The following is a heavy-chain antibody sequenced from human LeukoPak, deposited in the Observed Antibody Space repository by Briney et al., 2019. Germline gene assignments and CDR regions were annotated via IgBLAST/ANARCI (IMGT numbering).Heavy chain of an antibody. V-gene: IGHV3-21*01. J-gene: IGHJ4*02. CDR2: ISSSSSYI. CDR1: GFTFSSYS. Sequence: PGGSLRLSCAASGFTFSSYSMIWVRQDPGKGLEWVSSISSSSSYIYYADSVKGRFTISRDNAKNSLYLQMNSLRAEDTAVYYCARDRDSGWYYYWGQGTLVTVSS. CDR3: ARDRDSGWYYY. D-gene: IGHD6-19*01.